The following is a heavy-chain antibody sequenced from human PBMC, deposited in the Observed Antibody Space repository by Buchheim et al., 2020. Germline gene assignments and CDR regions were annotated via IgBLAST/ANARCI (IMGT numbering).Heavy chain of an antibody. CDR3: ATDTYYYDSSGYPTHYFDY. V-gene: IGHV3-48*03. Sequence: EVQLVESGGGLVQPGGSLRLFCAVSGFTFINYGMHWVRQAPGKGLEWVSYIGSSGTTIYYADSVKGRFTISRDNAKNSLYLQMDSLGAEDTAVYYCATDTYYYDSSGYPTHYFDYWGQGTL. CDR2: IGSSGTTI. J-gene: IGHJ4*02. CDR1: GFTFINYG. D-gene: IGHD3-22*01.